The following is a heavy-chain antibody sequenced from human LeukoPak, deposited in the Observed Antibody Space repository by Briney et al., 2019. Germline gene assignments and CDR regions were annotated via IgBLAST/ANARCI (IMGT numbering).Heavy chain of an antibody. J-gene: IGHJ6*03. CDR3: ARGPSNIVVVPAAINYYYYMDV. D-gene: IGHD2-2*01. CDR2: ISGSGGST. V-gene: IGHV3-23*01. Sequence: PGGSLRLSCAASGFTFSSYAMSWVRQAPGKGLEWVSAISGSGGSTYYADSVKGRFTISRDNSKNTLYLQMNSLRAEDTAVYYCARGPSNIVVVPAAINYYYYMDVWGKGTTVTVSS. CDR1: GFTFSSYA.